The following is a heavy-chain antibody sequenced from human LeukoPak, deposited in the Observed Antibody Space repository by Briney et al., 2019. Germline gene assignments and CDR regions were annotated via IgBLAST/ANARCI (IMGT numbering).Heavy chain of an antibody. J-gene: IGHJ4*02. CDR2: IYYSGST. D-gene: IGHD5-18*01. CDR3: ERDREYSYGYFDY. Sequence: SETLSLTCTVSGGSISSSSYYWGWIRQPPGKGLEWIGSIYYSGSTYYNPSLKSRVTISVDTSKNQFSLKLSSVTAADTAVYYCERDREYSYGYFDYWGQGTLVTVSS. V-gene: IGHV4-39*02. CDR1: GGSISSSSYY.